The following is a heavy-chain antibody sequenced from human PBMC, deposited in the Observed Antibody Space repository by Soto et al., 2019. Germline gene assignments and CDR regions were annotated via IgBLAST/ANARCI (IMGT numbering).Heavy chain of an antibody. V-gene: IGHV1-69*06. CDR1: RGTLSDHG. CDR3: ARGVYGSGNYYTGPSAFDI. J-gene: IGHJ3*02. CDR2: TIPVFNTA. Sequence: QVRLEQSGAEVKKPGSSVKVSCKASRGTLSDHGVAWLRQAPGQGLEWMGGTIPVFNTAKYAQKFQGRVTVPADKFTNIAYMELSSLRSEDTAFYFCARGVYGSGNYYTGPSAFDIWGQGTMVIVSS. D-gene: IGHD3-10*01.